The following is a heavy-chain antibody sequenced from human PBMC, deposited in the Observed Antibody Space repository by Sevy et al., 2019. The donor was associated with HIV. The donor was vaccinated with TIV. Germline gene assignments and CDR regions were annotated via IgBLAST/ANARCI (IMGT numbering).Heavy chain of an antibody. Sequence: GGSLRLSCATSGFSFSDYYMSWIRQAPGKGLEWISYISSGGRIIYYADSVKGRFTISRDNTNNSLYLRMNSLRAEDTAGYYGAGVRVAAADYYLDDWGQGTLVTVSS. J-gene: IGHJ4*02. D-gene: IGHD6-25*01. CDR1: GFSFSDYY. V-gene: IGHV3-11*01. CDR3: AGVRVAAADYYLDD. CDR2: ISSGGRII.